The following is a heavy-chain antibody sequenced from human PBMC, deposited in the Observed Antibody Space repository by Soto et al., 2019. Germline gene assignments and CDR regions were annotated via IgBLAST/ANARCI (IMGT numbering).Heavy chain of an antibody. D-gene: IGHD3-3*01. J-gene: IGHJ4*02. Sequence: EVQLVESGGGLVQPGGSLRLSCAASGFSFDDYAMHWVRQAPGKGLEWVSGISWNSGYIGYADSVKGRFTISRDNAKNSLYLQVNSLRAEDTALYYCGRGKSGRYYFDYWCQGTLVTVSS. CDR1: GFSFDDYA. CDR3: GRGKSGRYYFDY. CDR2: ISWNSGYI. V-gene: IGHV3-9*01.